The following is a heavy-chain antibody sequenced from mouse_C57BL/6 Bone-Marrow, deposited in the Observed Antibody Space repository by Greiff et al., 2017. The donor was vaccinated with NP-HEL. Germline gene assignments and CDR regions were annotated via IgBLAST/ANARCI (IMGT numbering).Heavy chain of an antibody. CDR1: GYAFTNYL. CDR3: ARRPYYYYYYAMDY. D-gene: IGHD1-1*01. Sequence: QVQLQQSGAELVRPGTSVKVSCKASGYAFTNYLIEWVKQRPGQGLEWIGVINPGSGGTNYNEKFKGKATLTADKSSSTAYMQLSSLTSEDSAVYFCARRPYYYYYYAMDYWGQGTSVTVSS. J-gene: IGHJ4*01. V-gene: IGHV1-54*01. CDR2: INPGSGGT.